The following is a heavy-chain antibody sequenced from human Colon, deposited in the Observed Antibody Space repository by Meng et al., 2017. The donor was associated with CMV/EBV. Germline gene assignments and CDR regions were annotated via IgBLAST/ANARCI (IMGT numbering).Heavy chain of an antibody. CDR1: GYTFTGYY. Sequence: QVQVVQSGGEVKKPGASVKVSCKASGYTFTGYYMHWVRQAPGQGLEWMGWINPNSGGTNYAQKFQGRVTMTRDTSISTAYMELSRLRSDDTAVYYCATVSSGYYLYFQHWGQGTLVTVSS. V-gene: IGHV1-2*02. CDR3: ATVSSGYYLYFQH. J-gene: IGHJ1*01. CDR2: INPNSGGT. D-gene: IGHD3-22*01.